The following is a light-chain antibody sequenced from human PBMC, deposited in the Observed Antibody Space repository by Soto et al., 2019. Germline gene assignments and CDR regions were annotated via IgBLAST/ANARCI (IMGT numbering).Light chain of an antibody. Sequence: QSVLTQPASVSGSTGQSITISCTGTSSDVGGYNYVSWYQQHPGKAPKLMIYDVSKRPSGVSNRFSGSKSGNTASLTISGLQAEDEAEYYGNSYTTSSTLVFGGGTKLTVL. CDR3: NSYTTSSTLV. CDR1: SSDVGGYNY. CDR2: DVS. V-gene: IGLV2-14*01. J-gene: IGLJ3*02.